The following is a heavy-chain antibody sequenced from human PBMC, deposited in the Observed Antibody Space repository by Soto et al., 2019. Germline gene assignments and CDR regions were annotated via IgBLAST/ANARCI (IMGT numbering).Heavy chain of an antibody. Sequence: SETLSLTCTVSGGSISSYYWSWIRQPPGKGLEWIGYIYYSGSTNYNPSLKSRVTISVDTSKNQFSLKLSSVTAADTAVYYCARLIRGQQLSFPHSYYYHYYMYVWGQGTTVPVSS. D-gene: IGHD6-13*01. J-gene: IGHJ6*03. CDR2: IYYSGST. V-gene: IGHV4-59*08. CDR3: ARLIRGQQLSFPHSYYYHYYMYV. CDR1: GGSISSYY.